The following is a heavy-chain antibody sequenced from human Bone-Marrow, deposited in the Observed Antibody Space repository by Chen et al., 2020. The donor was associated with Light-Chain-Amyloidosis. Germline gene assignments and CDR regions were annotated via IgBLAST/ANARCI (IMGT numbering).Heavy chain of an antibody. Sequence: QVQLQQWGAGLLKPSETLSLTCAVYGGSFSGYYWSWIRPPPGKGLEWIGEINHSGSTNYNPSLKSRVTISVDTSKNQFSLKLSSVTAADTAVYYCARGRVNDYVWGSYRFPFDYWGQGTLVTVSS. CDR1: GGSFSGYY. V-gene: IGHV4-34*01. J-gene: IGHJ4*02. CDR3: ARGRVNDYVWGSYRFPFDY. D-gene: IGHD3-16*02. CDR2: INHSGST.